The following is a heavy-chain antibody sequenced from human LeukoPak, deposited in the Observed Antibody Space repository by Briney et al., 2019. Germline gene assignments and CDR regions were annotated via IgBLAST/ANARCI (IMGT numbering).Heavy chain of an antibody. CDR2: ISGSGGDT. J-gene: IGHJ4*02. CDR1: GFTFSSYA. V-gene: IGHV3-23*01. Sequence: GGSLRLSCAASGFTFSSYAMSWVRQAPGEGLEWVSAISGSGGDTYYADSVKGRFTISRDNSKNTLYLQMNSLRAEDTAVYYCAKGARHCTNGVCYSTRPDFDYWGQGTLVTVSS. CDR3: AKGARHCTNGVCYSTRPDFDY. D-gene: IGHD2-8*01.